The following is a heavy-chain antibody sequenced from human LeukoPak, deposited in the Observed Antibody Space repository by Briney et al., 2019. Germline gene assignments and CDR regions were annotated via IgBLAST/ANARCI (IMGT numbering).Heavy chain of an antibody. Sequence: SETLSLTCAVYGGSFSGYYWSWIRQPPGKGLEWIGEINHSGSTNYNPSLKSRVTISVDTSKNQFSLKLSSVTAADTAVYYCARGDHNWNRRKGFDYWGQGTLVTVSP. D-gene: IGHD1-20*01. CDR3: ARGDHNWNRRKGFDY. CDR1: GGSFSGYY. V-gene: IGHV4-34*01. J-gene: IGHJ4*02. CDR2: INHSGST.